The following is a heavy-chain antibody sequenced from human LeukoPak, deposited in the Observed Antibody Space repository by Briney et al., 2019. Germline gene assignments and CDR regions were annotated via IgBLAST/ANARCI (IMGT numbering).Heavy chain of an antibody. Sequence: ASVKVSCKASGYTFTHYYMHWVRQAPGQGLEWLGWMNPTNGSTDHAQKFQDRVTMTRDTSISTAYMELSRLTSGDTAVYYCARNCRTSSNYIGYCGQGQVVIVSS. CDR3: ARNCRTSSNYIGY. D-gene: IGHD2-2*01. CDR1: GYTFTHYY. CDR2: MNPTNGST. J-gene: IGHJ4*02. V-gene: IGHV1-2*02.